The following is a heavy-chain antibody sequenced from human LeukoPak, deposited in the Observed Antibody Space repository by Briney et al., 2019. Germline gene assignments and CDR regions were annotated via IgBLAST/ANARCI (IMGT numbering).Heavy chain of an antibody. CDR1: GYTLTELS. Sequence: ASVKVSCKVSGYTLTELSVHWVRQAPGKGLEWMGGFDPEDGETIYAQKFQGRVTMTEDTSTDTAYMELSSLRSEDTAVYYCATGSRRDGYNPYYYYYYGMDVWGQGTTVTVSS. CDR3: ATGSRRDGYNPYYYYYYGMDV. J-gene: IGHJ6*02. CDR2: FDPEDGET. V-gene: IGHV1-24*01. D-gene: IGHD5-24*01.